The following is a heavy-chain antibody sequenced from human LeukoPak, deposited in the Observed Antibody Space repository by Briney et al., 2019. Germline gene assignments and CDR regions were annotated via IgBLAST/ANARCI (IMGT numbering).Heavy chain of an antibody. Sequence: SETLSLTCTVSGGSITGYYWSWLRQPPGKGLEWIGQIYYTGGTSYNPSLKSRVTISVDTSKNQFSLKLSSVTAADTAMYYCLRHSSSWRFAFDSWGRGTLVTVSS. CDR1: GGSITGYY. J-gene: IGHJ4*02. CDR3: LRHSSSWRFAFDS. CDR2: IYYTGGT. V-gene: IGHV4-59*01. D-gene: IGHD6-13*01.